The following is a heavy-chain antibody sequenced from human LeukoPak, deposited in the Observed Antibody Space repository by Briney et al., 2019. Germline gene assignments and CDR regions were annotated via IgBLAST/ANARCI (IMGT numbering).Heavy chain of an antibody. CDR1: GYTFTSYG. CDR2: ISAYNGNT. D-gene: IGHD1-1*01. J-gene: IGHJ4*02. Sequence: ASVKVSCKPSGYTFTSYGISWARQAPGQGLEWMGWISAYNGNTNYARKHQGRVTMTTDTSRSTAYMELSSLRSDDTAVYYCARVASAWNRRATVDYWGQGTLVTHSS. CDR3: ARVASAWNRRATVDY. V-gene: IGHV1-18*01.